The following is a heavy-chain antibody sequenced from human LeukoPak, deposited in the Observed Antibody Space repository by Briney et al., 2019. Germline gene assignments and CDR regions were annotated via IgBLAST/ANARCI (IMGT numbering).Heavy chain of an antibody. CDR2: INHSGST. CDR3: AGSLAVAVPFDY. V-gene: IGHV4-34*01. D-gene: IGHD6-19*01. CDR1: GGSFSGYY. J-gene: IGHJ4*02. Sequence: SETLSLTCAVYGGSFSGYYWSWIRQPPGKGLMWIGEINHSGSTYYNPSLKSRVTISLDTSKNQISLKLSSVTAADTAVYYCAGSLAVAVPFDYWGEGTLVTVSS.